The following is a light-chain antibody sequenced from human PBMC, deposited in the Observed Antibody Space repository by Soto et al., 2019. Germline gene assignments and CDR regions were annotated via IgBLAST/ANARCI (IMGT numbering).Light chain of an antibody. Sequence: QSALTHPPSASGSPGHSAAISCPETTRDVGGYNYVSWYQQHPGKAPKLMIYEVNKRPSGVPDRFSGSKSGNTASLTVSGLQAEDEADYYCSSYAGSSNVFGTGTKLTVL. CDR1: TRDVGGYNY. CDR2: EVN. V-gene: IGLV2-8*01. J-gene: IGLJ1*01. CDR3: SSYAGSSNV.